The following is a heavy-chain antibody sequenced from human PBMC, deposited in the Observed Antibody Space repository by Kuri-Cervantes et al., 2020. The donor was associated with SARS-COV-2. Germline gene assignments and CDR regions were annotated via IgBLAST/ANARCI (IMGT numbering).Heavy chain of an antibody. Sequence: SVKVSCKASGGTFGRYVLSWVRQAPGQGLEWMGGIIPLFGTANYVQKFQGRVTITADKSTSTAYMELSSLRSEDTAVYYCATAAGEDHPNWFDPWGQGTLVTVSS. V-gene: IGHV1-69*06. D-gene: IGHD3-16*01. CDR1: GGTFGRYV. CDR2: IIPLFGTA. J-gene: IGHJ5*02. CDR3: ATAAGEDHPNWFDP.